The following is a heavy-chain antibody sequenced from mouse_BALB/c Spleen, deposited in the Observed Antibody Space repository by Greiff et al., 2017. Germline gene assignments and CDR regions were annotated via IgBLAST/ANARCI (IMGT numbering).Heavy chain of an antibody. D-gene: IGHD2-3*01. CDR3: ARSDGYSAWFAY. CDR2: ISSGGGST. CDR1: GFAFSSYD. Sequence: EVQLVESGGGLVKPGGSLKLSCAASGFAFSSYDMSWVRQTPEKRLEWVAYISSGGGSTYYPDTVKGRFTISRDNAKNTLYLQMSSLKSEDTAMYYCARSDGYSAWFAYWGQGTLVTVSA. V-gene: IGHV5-12-1*01. J-gene: IGHJ3*01.